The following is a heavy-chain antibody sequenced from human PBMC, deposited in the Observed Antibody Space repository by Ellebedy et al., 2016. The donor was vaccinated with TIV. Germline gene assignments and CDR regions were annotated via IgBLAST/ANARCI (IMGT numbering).Heavy chain of an antibody. CDR1: GFTFDDYG. CDR3: AKGVSRVYYYYMDV. D-gene: IGHD2-2*01. Sequence: GESLKISXAASGFTFDDYGMSWVRQAPGKGLEWVSGINWNGGSTGYADSVKGRFTISRDNAKNSLYLQMNSLRVEDTALYYCAKGVSRVYYYYMDVWGKGTTVTVSS. J-gene: IGHJ6*03. CDR2: INWNGGST. V-gene: IGHV3-20*04.